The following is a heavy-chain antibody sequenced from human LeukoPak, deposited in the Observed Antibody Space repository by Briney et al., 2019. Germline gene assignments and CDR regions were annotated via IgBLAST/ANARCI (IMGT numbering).Heavy chain of an antibody. CDR2: IWYDGSNK. CDR1: GFTFSSYG. J-gene: IGHJ4*02. CDR3: ARVFDWNYYDSSGPIDY. V-gene: IGHV3-33*01. Sequence: PGGSLRLSCAASGFTFSSYGIHWVRQAPGKGLEWVAVIWYDGSNKYYADSVKGRFTISRDNSKNTLYLQMNSLRAEDTAVYYCARVFDWNYYDSSGPIDYWGQGTLVTVSS. D-gene: IGHD3-22*01.